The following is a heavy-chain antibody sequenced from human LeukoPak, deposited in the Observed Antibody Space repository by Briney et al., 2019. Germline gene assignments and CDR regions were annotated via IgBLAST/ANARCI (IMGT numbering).Heavy chain of an antibody. V-gene: IGHV3-7*01. CDR1: GFTFSSYW. CDR3: AREIIAAAGSFDY. CDR2: IKQDGSEK. J-gene: IGHJ4*02. D-gene: IGHD6-13*01. Sequence: PGGSLRLSCAASGFTFSSYWMSWVRQAPGKGLEWVANIKQDGSEKYYVDSVKGRFTISRDNAKNSLYLQMNSLRAEDTAVYYCAREIIAAAGSFDYWGQGTLVTVSS.